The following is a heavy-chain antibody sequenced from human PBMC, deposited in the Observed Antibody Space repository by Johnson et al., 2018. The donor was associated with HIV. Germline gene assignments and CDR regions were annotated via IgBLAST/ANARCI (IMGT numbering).Heavy chain of an antibody. CDR3: AKDLGTGDDAFDI. CDR2: IKQDGSET. J-gene: IGHJ3*02. Sequence: VQLVESGGGLVRPGGSLRLSCAASGFSFRSYWMSWVRQAPGKGLEWVANIKQDGSETFYADSVKGRFIISRDNARNSVFLQMNSLRAEDTAVYYWAKDLGTGDDAFDIWGQGKMVNVSS. D-gene: IGHD7-27*01. V-gene: IGHV3-7*01. CDR1: GFSFRSYW.